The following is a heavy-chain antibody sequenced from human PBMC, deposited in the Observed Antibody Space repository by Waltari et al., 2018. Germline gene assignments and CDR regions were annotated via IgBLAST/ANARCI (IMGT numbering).Heavy chain of an antibody. V-gene: IGHV1-69*01. CDR3: AGDVDYYDSSGYYYDGY. CDR1: GGTFSSYA. CDR2: ISPIFGTA. J-gene: IGHJ4*02. Sequence: QVQLVQSGAEVKKPGSSVKVSCKASGGTFSSYAISWVRQAPGQGLEWMGGISPIFGTANYAQKFQGRVTITADESTSTAYMELSSLRSEDTAVYYCAGDVDYYDSSGYYYDGYWGQGTLVTVSS. D-gene: IGHD3-22*01.